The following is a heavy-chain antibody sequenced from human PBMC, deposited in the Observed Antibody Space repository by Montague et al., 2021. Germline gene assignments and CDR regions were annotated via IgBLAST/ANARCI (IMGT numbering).Heavy chain of an antibody. V-gene: IGHV4-38-2*02. CDR3: ARERDRYYYMDI. Sequence: SETLSLTCTVSRSLINSDNYWGWIRQPPGKGLEWMGSVSHGGRTYYNPSLKSRVTISVDTSNNHFSLKLSSVTAADTAMYDCARERDRYYYMDIWGKGTTITVSS. CDR1: RSLINSDNY. J-gene: IGHJ6*03. CDR2: VSHGGRT.